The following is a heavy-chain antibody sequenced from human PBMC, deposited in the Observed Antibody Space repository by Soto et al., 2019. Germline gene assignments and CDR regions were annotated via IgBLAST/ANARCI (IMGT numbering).Heavy chain of an antibody. CDR2: IYYSGRT. D-gene: IGHD2-21*02. Sequence: SETLSLTCTVSGESISSSSYYWGWIRQHPGKGLEWIGGIYYSGRTYYNPSFKSRVTISIDTSKNQFSLKLSSVTATDTAVYYYSSQTSTVVTQGYIDVWGQGALVTVSS. CDR1: GESISSSSYY. CDR3: SSQTSTVVTQGYIDV. V-gene: IGHV4-39*01. J-gene: IGHJ4*02.